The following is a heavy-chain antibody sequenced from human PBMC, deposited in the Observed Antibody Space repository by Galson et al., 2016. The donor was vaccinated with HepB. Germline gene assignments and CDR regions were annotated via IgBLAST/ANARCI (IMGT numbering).Heavy chain of an antibody. D-gene: IGHD3-16*01. CDR1: GASFSTYY. CDR2: INHVGAT. CDR3: ACVGGNWLDP. J-gene: IGHJ5*02. Sequence: ETLSLTCAVSGASFSTYYWAWVRQYPGKGLEWIGEINHVGATNYNPSLKSRVTMSVDTSMSHFSLEVKSVTAADTALYFCACVGGNWLDPWGPGIQVTVSS. V-gene: IGHV4-34*01.